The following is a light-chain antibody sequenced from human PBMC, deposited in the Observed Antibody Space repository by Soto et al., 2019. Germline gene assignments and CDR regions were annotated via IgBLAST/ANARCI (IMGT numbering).Light chain of an antibody. CDR2: EVS. J-gene: IGLJ1*01. V-gene: IGLV2-14*01. CDR3: FSFTTDWTHV. CDR1: SSDIGAYNY. Sequence: QSALTQPASVSGSPGQSITISCTGSSSDIGAYNYVSWFQQYPGKAPKLIISEVSNRPSGVSNRFSGFKSGTAASLTISGLQTEDVADYFCFSFTTDWTHVFGTGTKVTVL.